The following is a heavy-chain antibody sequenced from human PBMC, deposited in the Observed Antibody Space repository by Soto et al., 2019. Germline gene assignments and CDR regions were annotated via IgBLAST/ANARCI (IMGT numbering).Heavy chain of an antibody. D-gene: IGHD4-17*01. CDR2: ISGSGGSA. J-gene: IGHJ4*02. CDR1: GFTFNSYA. V-gene: IGHV3-23*01. Sequence: EVQLLESGGGLVQPGGSLRLSCTASGFTFNSYAMSWVRQAPGKGLEWVSIISGSGGSATYADSVEGRFTISRDNSKNTVYFQMNSLRAEDTAVYYCARGHTTVTRFLDYWGQGTLLTVSS. CDR3: ARGHTTVTRFLDY.